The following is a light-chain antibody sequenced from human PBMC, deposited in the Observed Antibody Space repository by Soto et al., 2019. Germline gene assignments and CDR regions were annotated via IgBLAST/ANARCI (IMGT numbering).Light chain of an antibody. V-gene: IGKV3-20*01. Sequence: EIVLTQSPGTLSLSPGERATLSCRASQIFSSTYLAWYQQKPGQAPRLLFYGASSRATGIPDRFSGSGSGTDFTLTISRLEPQDFAVYYCQQYGRSPPYTFGQGTKLEIK. CDR2: GAS. CDR3: QQYGRSPPYT. J-gene: IGKJ2*01. CDR1: QIFSSTY.